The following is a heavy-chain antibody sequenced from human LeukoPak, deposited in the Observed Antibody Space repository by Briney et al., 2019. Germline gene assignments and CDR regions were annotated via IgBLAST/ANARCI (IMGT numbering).Heavy chain of an antibody. J-gene: IGHJ4*02. CDR2: ISYDGSNK. CDR3: ATGSGSYNFDY. V-gene: IGHV3-30*03. Sequence: GGSLRLSCAASGFTFSSHGMHWVRQAPGKGLEWVAVISYDGSNKYYADSVKGRFTISRDNSKNTLYPQMNSLRAEDTAVYYCATGSGSYNFDYWGQGTLVTVSS. D-gene: IGHD1-26*01. CDR1: GFTFSSHG.